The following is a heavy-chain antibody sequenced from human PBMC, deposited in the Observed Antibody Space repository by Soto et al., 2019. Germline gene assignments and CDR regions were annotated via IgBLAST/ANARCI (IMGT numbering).Heavy chain of an antibody. CDR1: GYTFTSYD. V-gene: IGHV1-8*01. D-gene: IGHD6-6*01. CDR3: ARLTYAYISSSRQKDYYYGMDV. J-gene: IGHJ6*02. Sequence: GASVKVSCKASGYTFTSYDINWVRQATGQGLEWMGWMNPNSGNTGYAQKFQGRVTMNRNTSISTAYMELSSLRSEDTAVYYCARLTYAYISSSRQKDYYYGMDVWGQGTTVTVSS. CDR2: MNPNSGNT.